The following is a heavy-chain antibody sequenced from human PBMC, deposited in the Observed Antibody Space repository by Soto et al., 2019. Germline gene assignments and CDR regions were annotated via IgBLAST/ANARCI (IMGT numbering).Heavy chain of an antibody. CDR1: GYTFTGYY. V-gene: IGHV1-2*04. D-gene: IGHD2-2*01. CDR2: INPNSGGT. J-gene: IGHJ6*02. CDR3: ARDGTNCSSTSCYSSRYGMDV. Sequence: ASVKVSCKASGYTFTGYYMHWLLQAPGQGLEWMGWINPNSGGTNYAQKFQGWVTMTRDTSISTAYMELSRLRSDDTAVYYCARDGTNCSSTSCYSSRYGMDVWGQGTTVTVSS.